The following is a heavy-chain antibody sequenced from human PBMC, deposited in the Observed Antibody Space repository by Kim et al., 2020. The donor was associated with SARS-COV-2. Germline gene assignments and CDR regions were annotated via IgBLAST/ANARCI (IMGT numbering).Heavy chain of an antibody. D-gene: IGHD1-26*01. CDR2: IIPIFGTA. Sequence: SVKVSCKASGGTFSSYAISWVRQAPGQGLEWMGGIIPIFGTANYAQKFQGRVTITADESTSTAYMELSSLRSEDTAVYYCARDGHSGSYRGGFDYWGQGTLVTVSS. V-gene: IGHV1-69*13. J-gene: IGHJ4*02. CDR1: GGTFSSYA. CDR3: ARDGHSGSYRGGFDY.